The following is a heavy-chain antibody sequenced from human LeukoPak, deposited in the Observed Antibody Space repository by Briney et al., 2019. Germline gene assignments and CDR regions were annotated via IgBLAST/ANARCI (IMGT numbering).Heavy chain of an antibody. Sequence: ASVRVSCKASGGTFSSYAISWVRQAPGQGLEWMGGIIPIFGTANYAQKFQGRVTITADESTSTAYMELSSLRSEDTAVYYCATGVLLWFGELLFRLDYWGQGTLVTVSS. D-gene: IGHD3-10*01. V-gene: IGHV1-69*13. CDR1: GGTFSSYA. J-gene: IGHJ4*02. CDR2: IIPIFGTA. CDR3: ATGVLLWFGELLFRLDY.